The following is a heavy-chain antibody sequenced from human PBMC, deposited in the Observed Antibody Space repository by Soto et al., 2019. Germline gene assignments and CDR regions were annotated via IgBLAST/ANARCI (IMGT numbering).Heavy chain of an antibody. CDR3: ARDCSGSYYYYYGMDV. CDR2: IYPGDSDT. Sequence: GESLKISCKGSGYSFTSYWIGCVRQMPGKGLEWMGIIYPGDSDTRYSPSFQGQVTISADKSISTAYLQWSSLKASDTAMYYCARDCSGSYYYYYGMDVWGQGTTVTVSS. V-gene: IGHV5-51*01. D-gene: IGHD1-26*01. CDR1: GYSFTSYW. J-gene: IGHJ6*02.